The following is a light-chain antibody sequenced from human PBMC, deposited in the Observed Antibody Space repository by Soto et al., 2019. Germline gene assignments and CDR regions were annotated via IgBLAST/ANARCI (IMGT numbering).Light chain of an antibody. CDR1: QSVSSN. V-gene: IGKV3-15*01. CDR2: GAS. CDR3: QQYNNWHRT. J-gene: IGKJ1*01. Sequence: EIVMAQSPGARAVSPGGRATRSFSASQSVSSNLAWDQQKPGQAPRLLIYGASTRATGIPARFSGSGSGTEFTLTISSLQSEDFAVYYCQQYNNWHRTGGQGTKGDIK.